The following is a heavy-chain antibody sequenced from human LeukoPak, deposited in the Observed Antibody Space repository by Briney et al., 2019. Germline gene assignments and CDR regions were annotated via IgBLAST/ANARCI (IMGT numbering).Heavy chain of an antibody. V-gene: IGHV1-8*01. D-gene: IGHD6-6*01. CDR2: MNPNSGNT. J-gene: IGHJ4*02. Sequence: ASVKVSCKASGYTFTSYDINWVRQATGQGLEWMGWMNPNSGNTGYAQKFQGRVTMTRNTSISTAYMELSSLRPEDTAVYYCARGRTGSSTLDYWGQGTLVTVSS. CDR3: ARGRTGSSTLDY. CDR1: GYTFTSYD.